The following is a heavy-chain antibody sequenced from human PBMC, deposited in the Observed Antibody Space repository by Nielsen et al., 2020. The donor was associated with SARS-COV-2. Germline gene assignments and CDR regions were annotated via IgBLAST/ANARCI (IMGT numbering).Heavy chain of an antibody. CDR3: AKGSLVGGIIVVFNFDY. Sequence: GGSLRLSCAASGFIFSNYAMSWVRQAPGKRLEWVSAISSSGDTIYYADSVKGRFTLSRDNSKNTVYLEMKSLRAEDTAVYYCAKGSLVGGIIVVFNFDYWGQGSQVTVSS. V-gene: IGHV3-23*01. D-gene: IGHD3-16*02. CDR2: ISSSGDTI. J-gene: IGHJ4*02. CDR1: GFIFSNYA.